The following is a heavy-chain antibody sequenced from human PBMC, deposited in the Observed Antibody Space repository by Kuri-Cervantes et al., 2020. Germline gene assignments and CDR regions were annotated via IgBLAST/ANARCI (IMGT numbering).Heavy chain of an antibody. CDR3: ARAGQDIVVVPAALWYFDL. V-gene: IGHV4-59*08. Sequence: SETLSLTCTVSGGSINSYYWSWIRQPPGKGLEWIGYIYYSGSTNYNPSLKSRVTISVDTSKNQFSLKLSSVTAADTAVYYCARAGQDIVVVPAALWYFDLWGRGTLVTVSS. CDR2: IYYSGST. D-gene: IGHD2-2*01. J-gene: IGHJ2*01. CDR1: GGSINSYY.